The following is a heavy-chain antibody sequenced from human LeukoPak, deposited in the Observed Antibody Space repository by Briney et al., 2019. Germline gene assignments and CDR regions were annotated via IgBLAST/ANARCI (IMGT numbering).Heavy chain of an antibody. V-gene: IGHV1-18*01. CDR2: ISAYNGNT. Sequence: ASVKVSCKASGYTFTSYGISWVRQAPGQGLEWMGWISAYNGNTNYAQKLQGRVTMTTDTSTSTAYMELRSLRSDDTAVYYCARSCSGGSCYRYYYYYMDVWGKGTTVTVSS. CDR1: GYTFTSYG. J-gene: IGHJ6*03. D-gene: IGHD2-15*01. CDR3: ARSCSGGSCYRYYYYYMDV.